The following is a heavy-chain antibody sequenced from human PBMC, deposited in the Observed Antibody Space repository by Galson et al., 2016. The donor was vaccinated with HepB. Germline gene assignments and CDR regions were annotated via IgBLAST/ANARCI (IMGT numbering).Heavy chain of an antibody. CDR2: INQDGSEK. J-gene: IGHJ4*02. CDR3: ARAYQYTLDY. D-gene: IGHD1-1*01. CDR1: GLTFSRFW. Sequence: SLRLSCAASGLTFSRFWMTWVRQAPGNGLEWVANINQDGSEKHYLDSVRGRFTISRDNAKNSCYLQMNSLRAEDTAVYFCARAYQYTLDYWGQGTLVTVSS. V-gene: IGHV3-7*04.